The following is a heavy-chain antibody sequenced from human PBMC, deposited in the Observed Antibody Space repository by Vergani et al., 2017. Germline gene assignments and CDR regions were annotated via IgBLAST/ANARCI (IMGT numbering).Heavy chain of an antibody. CDR1: GGSISSSSYY. Sequence: QLQLQESGPGLVKPSETLSLTCTVSGGSISSSSYYWGWIRQPPGKGLEWIGSIYYSGSTYYNPSLKSRVTISVDTSKNQFSLKLSSVTAADTAVYYCASLSIAVAGTADYWGQGTLVTVSS. CDR2: IYYSGST. D-gene: IGHD6-19*01. V-gene: IGHV4-39*07. J-gene: IGHJ4*02. CDR3: ASLSIAVAGTADY.